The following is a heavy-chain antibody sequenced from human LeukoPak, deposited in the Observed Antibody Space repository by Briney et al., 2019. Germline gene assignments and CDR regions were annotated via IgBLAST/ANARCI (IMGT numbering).Heavy chain of an antibody. D-gene: IGHD6-19*01. J-gene: IGHJ4*02. Sequence: KSSETLSLTCAVYGGSFSVYYWSWIRQPPGKGLEWIGEINHSGSTNYNPSLKSRVTISVDTSKNQFSLKLSSVTAADTAVYYCARGLRYAYSSGWYSWGQGTLVTVSS. CDR3: ARGLRYAYSSGWYS. CDR1: GGSFSVYY. V-gene: IGHV4-34*01. CDR2: INHSGST.